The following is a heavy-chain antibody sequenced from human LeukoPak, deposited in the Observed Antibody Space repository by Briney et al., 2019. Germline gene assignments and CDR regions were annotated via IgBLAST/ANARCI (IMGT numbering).Heavy chain of an antibody. CDR2: IYSGGWT. D-gene: IGHD6-25*01. V-gene: IGHV3-66*01. J-gene: IGHJ4*02. CDR1: GFTVSSNY. CDR3: ASLRPPAATTSFDY. Sequence: GGSLRLSCAASGFTVSSNYMNWVRQAPGKGLEWVSVIYSGGWTNYADSVKGRFTISRDNSKNTLYLQMNSLRAEDTAGYYCASLRPPAATTSFDYWGQGTLVTVSS.